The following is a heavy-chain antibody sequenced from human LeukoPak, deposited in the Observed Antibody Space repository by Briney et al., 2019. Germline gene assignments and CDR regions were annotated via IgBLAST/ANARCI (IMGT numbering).Heavy chain of an antibody. D-gene: IGHD3-22*01. CDR3: ARVNCVVVIRACYFDY. Sequence: PETLSLTCAVYGGSFSGFYWSWIRQPPGKGLEWIGEINHSGSTNYHPSLKSRVTISVDTSKNQFSLKLSSVTAADTAVYYCARVNCVVVIRACYFDYWGQGTLVTVSS. CDR1: GGSFSGFY. J-gene: IGHJ4*02. V-gene: IGHV4-34*01. CDR2: INHSGST.